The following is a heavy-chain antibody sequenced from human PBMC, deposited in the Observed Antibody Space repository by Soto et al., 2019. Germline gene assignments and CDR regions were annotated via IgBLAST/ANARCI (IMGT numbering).Heavy chain of an antibody. D-gene: IGHD3-22*01. V-gene: IGHV1-46*01. CDR1: GYTFTSYY. CDR3: ARDLSFGYYDSSGYSTPPLDD. Sequence: ASVKVSCKASGYTFTSYYMHWVRQAPGQGLEWMGIINPSGGSTSYAQKFQGRVTMTRDTSTSTVYMELSSLRSEDTAVYYCARDLSFGYYDSSGYSTPPLDDWGQGTLVTVSS. CDR2: INPSGGST. J-gene: IGHJ4*02.